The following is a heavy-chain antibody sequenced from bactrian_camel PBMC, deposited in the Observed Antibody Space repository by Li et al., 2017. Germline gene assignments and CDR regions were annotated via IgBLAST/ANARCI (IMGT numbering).Heavy chain of an antibody. V-gene: IGHV3S36*01. J-gene: IGHJ4*01. Sequence: VQLVESGGDSVQSGGSLTLSCTASEITFGYYAMYWVRQAPTTGLEWVSSIDNSGTEVHYGDSVTGRFTISRDNAMRTVTLEMNSLQPEDTALYYCTTRGWSDGFDYWGQGTQVTVS. CDR2: IDNSGTEV. D-gene: IGHD1*01. CDR1: EITFGYYA. CDR3: TTRGWSDGFDY.